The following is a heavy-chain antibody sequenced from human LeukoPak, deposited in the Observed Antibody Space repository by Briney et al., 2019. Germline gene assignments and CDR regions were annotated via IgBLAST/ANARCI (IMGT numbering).Heavy chain of an antibody. CDR1: GGSISSSNW. CDR2: IYHSGST. D-gene: IGHD6-6*01. CDR3: ARYSSLSSGWFDP. Sequence: PSETLSLTCAVSGGSISSSNWWSWVRQPPGKGLEWIGEIYHSGSTNYNPSLKSRVTISVDKSKNQFSLKLSSVTAADTAVYYCARYSSLSSGWFDPWGQGTLVTVSS. V-gene: IGHV4-4*02. J-gene: IGHJ5*02.